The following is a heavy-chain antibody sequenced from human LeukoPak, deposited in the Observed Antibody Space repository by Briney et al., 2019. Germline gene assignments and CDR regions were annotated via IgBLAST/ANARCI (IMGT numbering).Heavy chain of an antibody. V-gene: IGHV4-39*01. D-gene: IGHD2-8*01. CDR3: ARQETNGDRGVY. J-gene: IGHJ4*02. Sequence: SETLSLTCTVSGGSISSSSYYWGWIRQPPGKGLEWIGSIYYSGSTYYNPSLKSRVTISVYTSKNQFSLKLSSVTAADTAVYYCARQETNGDRGVYWGQGTLVTVSS. CDR2: IYYSGST. CDR1: GGSISSSSYY.